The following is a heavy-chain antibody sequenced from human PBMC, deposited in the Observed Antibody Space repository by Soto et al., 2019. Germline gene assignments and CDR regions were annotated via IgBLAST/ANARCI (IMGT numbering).Heavy chain of an antibody. J-gene: IGHJ4*02. D-gene: IGHD1-26*01. CDR2: IYHSGST. CDR3: ARMVGATLVDF. CDR1: GASISSTTSGNW. Sequence: QVQLQESGPGLVRPSGTLSLTCAVSGASISSTTSGNWWSWVRQPPGKGLEWIGEIYHSGSTNYTPPLTIRVTLSVAKSKNQFSLKLSSVTAADTAVYSCARMVGATLVDFWGQGTLVTVSS. V-gene: IGHV4-4*02.